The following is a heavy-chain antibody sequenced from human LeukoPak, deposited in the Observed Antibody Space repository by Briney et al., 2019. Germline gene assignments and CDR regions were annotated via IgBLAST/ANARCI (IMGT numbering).Heavy chain of an antibody. J-gene: IGHJ3*02. V-gene: IGHV4-4*07. CDR2: IYTSGST. D-gene: IGHD3-22*01. CDR1: GGSISSYY. Sequence: SETLSLTCTVSGGSISSYYWSWIRQPAGKGLEWIGRIYTSGSTNYNPSPKSRVTMSVDTSKNQFSLKLSSVTAADTAVYYCAGDDSSGSDAFDIWGQGTMVTVSS. CDR3: AGDDSSGSDAFDI.